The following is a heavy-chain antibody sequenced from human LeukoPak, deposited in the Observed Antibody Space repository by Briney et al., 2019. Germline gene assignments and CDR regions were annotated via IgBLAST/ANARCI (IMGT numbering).Heavy chain of an antibody. V-gene: IGHV3-74*01. CDR1: GFTFSNNW. J-gene: IGHJ4*02. Sequence: PGGSLRLSCAASGFTFSNNWMHWVRQVPGKGLVWVSRISSDGRRTDYADPVKGRFTVSRDNAKNTLYLQMDSLRAEDTAVYYRARAVWEYKFDYWGQGDLVTVSS. CDR3: ARAVWEYKFDY. D-gene: IGHD3-16*01. CDR2: ISSDGRRT.